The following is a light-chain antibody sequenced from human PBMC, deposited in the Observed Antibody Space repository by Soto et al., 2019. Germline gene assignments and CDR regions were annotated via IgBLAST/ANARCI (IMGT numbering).Light chain of an antibody. CDR1: QSVATN. Sequence: EIVMTQSPATLSVSPGERATLSCRASQSVATNLAWYQQEPGQAPRLLIYGASTRATGIPARFSGSVSGTEFTLTITGLQSEDFTVYYCQQYNNWPLTFGGGTKVEIK. J-gene: IGKJ4*01. CDR3: QQYNNWPLT. CDR2: GAS. V-gene: IGKV3-15*01.